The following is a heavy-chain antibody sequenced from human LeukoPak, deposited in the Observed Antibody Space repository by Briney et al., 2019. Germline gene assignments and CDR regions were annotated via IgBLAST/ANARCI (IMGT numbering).Heavy chain of an antibody. Sequence: SSETLSLTCTVSDGSISSYQWSWIRQPPGEGQEWIGCFYYSGSTNYNPSLKSRVTISVDMSKNQFSLNLSSVTAADTAVYYCARALGSSDYYGGDAFDIWGQGTTVTVSS. CDR2: FYYSGST. CDR1: DGSISSYQ. CDR3: ARALGSSDYYGGDAFDI. V-gene: IGHV4-59*01. D-gene: IGHD3-22*01. J-gene: IGHJ3*02.